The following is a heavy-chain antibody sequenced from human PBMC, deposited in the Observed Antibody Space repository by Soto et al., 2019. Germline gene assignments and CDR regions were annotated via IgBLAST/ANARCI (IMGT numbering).Heavy chain of an antibody. Sequence: PSETLSLTCTVSGGSISSGDYYWSWIGHPPGKGLEWIGYIYYSGSTYYNPSLKSRVTISVDTSKNQFSLKLSSVTAADTAVYYCAREVVARSGSVRSYGMDVWGQGTTVTVSS. V-gene: IGHV4-30-4*01. D-gene: IGHD3-3*01. J-gene: IGHJ6*02. CDR1: GGSISSGDYY. CDR3: AREVVARSGSVRSYGMDV. CDR2: IYYSGST.